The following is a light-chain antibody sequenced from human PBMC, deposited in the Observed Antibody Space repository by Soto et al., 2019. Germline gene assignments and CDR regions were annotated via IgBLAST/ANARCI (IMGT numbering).Light chain of an antibody. V-gene: IGLV4-69*01. CDR3: QTWGTGIHV. CDR1: CGHSSYA. Sequence: QSVLTQSPSASASLGASVKFTCTLSCGHSSYAIAWHQQQPEKGPRYLMKLNSDGSHSKGDGIPDRFSGSSSGAERYLTISSLQSEDEADYYCQTWGTGIHVFGTGTKLTVL. CDR2: LNSDGSH. J-gene: IGLJ1*01.